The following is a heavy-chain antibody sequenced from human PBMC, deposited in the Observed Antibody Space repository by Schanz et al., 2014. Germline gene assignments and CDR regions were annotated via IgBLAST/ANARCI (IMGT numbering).Heavy chain of an antibody. Sequence: QVQLVESGGGVVQPGRSLRLSCAASGFTFNSYGMHWVRQAPGKGLEWVAFIWYDGSNKYYADSVKGRFTISRDNSKNTLYVQMNSLRAEDTALYFCAKEVRLVLRDWLPTPDFDYWGQGTLVTVSS. CDR2: IWYDGSNK. V-gene: IGHV3-33*06. J-gene: IGHJ4*02. CDR3: AKEVRLVLRDWLPTPDFDY. CDR1: GFTFNSYG. D-gene: IGHD3-3*01.